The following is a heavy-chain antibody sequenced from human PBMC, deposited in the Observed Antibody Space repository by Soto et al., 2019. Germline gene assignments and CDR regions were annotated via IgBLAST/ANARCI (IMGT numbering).Heavy chain of an antibody. CDR1: GFTFRSFT. D-gene: IGHD6-13*01. V-gene: IGHV3-21*01. CDR2: ISGNSAYI. Sequence: GGSLRLSCAASGFTFRSFTMNWVRQAPGKGLEWVSTISGNSAYIYYTDALRGRFTISRDNAKNSLHLQMNSLRAEDTAVYYCTRDASRDSSARGWFDPWGPGTLVTVSS. J-gene: IGHJ5*02. CDR3: TRDASRDSSARGWFDP.